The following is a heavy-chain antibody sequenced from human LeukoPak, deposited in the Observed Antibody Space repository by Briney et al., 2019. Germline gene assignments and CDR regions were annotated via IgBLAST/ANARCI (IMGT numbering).Heavy chain of an antibody. J-gene: IGHJ3*02. V-gene: IGHV1-18*01. CDR1: GYTFTSYG. Sequence: ASVKVSCKASGYTFTSYGISWVRQAPGQGLEWMGWISTYTGNTNYAQRLQGRVTMTTDTSTSTAYMELRSLRSDDTAAYYCARDRPWELQAILLSFDIWGQGTVVTVSS. CDR3: ARDRPWELQAILLSFDI. CDR2: ISTYTGNT. D-gene: IGHD1-26*01.